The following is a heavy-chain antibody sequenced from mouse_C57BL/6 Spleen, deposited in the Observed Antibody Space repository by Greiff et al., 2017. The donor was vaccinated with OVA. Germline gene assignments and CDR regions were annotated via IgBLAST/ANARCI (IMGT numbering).Heavy chain of an antibody. V-gene: IGHV5-4*01. D-gene: IGHD1-1*01. CDR2: ISDGGSYT. CDR3: ARNYYGSREGYFDY. CDR1: GFTFSSYA. J-gene: IGHJ2*01. Sequence: EVQRVESGGGLVKPGGSLKLSCAASGFTFSSYAMSWVRQTPEKRLEWVATISDGGSYTYYPDNVKGRFTISRDNAKNNLYLQMSHLKSEDTAMYYCARNYYGSREGYFDYWGQGTTLTVSS.